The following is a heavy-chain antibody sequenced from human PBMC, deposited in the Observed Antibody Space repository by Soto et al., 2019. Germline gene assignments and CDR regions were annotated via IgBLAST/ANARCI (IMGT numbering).Heavy chain of an antibody. Sequence: GASVKVSCKASGGTFSSYAISWVRQAPGQGLEWMGGIIPIFGTANYAQKFQGRVTITADESTSTAYMELSSLRSEDTAVYYCARAPYYYDSSGYSEGDYWGQGTLVTISS. D-gene: IGHD3-22*01. CDR2: IIPIFGTA. CDR3: ARAPYYYDSSGYSEGDY. V-gene: IGHV1-69*13. J-gene: IGHJ4*02. CDR1: GGTFSSYA.